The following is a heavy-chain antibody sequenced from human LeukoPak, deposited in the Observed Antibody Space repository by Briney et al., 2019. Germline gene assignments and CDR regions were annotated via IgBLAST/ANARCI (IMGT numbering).Heavy chain of an antibody. CDR2: ISGSGGST. CDR3: AKEIYCSGGSCYSDAFDI. Sequence: PGGSLRLSCAASGFTFSSYAMSWVRQASGKGLEWVSAISGSGGSTYYADSVKGRFTISRDNSKNTLYLQMNSLRAEDTAVYYCAKEIYCSGGSCYSDAFDIWGQGTMVTVSS. J-gene: IGHJ3*02. D-gene: IGHD2-15*01. CDR1: GFTFSSYA. V-gene: IGHV3-23*01.